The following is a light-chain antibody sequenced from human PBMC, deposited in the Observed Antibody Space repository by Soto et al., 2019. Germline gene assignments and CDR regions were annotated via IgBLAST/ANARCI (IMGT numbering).Light chain of an antibody. V-gene: IGKV4-1*01. J-gene: IGKJ1*01. CDR3: QQHYTTLRT. CDR1: QSILFTSDNKNY. Sequence: DIVMTESPDSLAVSLGERATIHCKSSQSILFTSDNKNYLAWYQQKSGQPPRLLIYWASTRESGVPDRFSGRGSGTDFSLTISSLEAEDVAVYYCQQHYTTLRTFGQGTKVEIK. CDR2: WAS.